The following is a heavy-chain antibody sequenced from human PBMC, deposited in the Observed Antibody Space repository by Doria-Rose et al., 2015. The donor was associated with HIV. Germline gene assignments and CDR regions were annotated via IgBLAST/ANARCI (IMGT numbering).Heavy chain of an antibody. V-gene: IGHV2-26*01. CDR3: ARIKSSRWYHKYYFDF. CDR1: GVSLSSPGMG. CDR2: IFSDDER. Sequence: QITLKESGPVLVKPTETLTLTCTVSGVSLSSPGMGVSWIRQPPGKALEWLANIFSDDERSYRPSQKSRLTISRGTSKSQVVLTMTDMDPVDTATYYCARIKSSRWYHKYYFDFWGQGTLVIVSA. D-gene: IGHD6-13*01. J-gene: IGHJ4*02.